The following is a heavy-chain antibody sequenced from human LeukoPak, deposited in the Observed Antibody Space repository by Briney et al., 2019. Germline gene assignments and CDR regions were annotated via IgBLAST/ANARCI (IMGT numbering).Heavy chain of an antibody. Sequence: ASVKVSCKASGYTFTSYDINWVRQATGQGLEWMGWMNPNSGNTGYAQKFQGRVTMTRNTSISTAYMELSSLRSEDTAVYYCARSNLGSATGGYWGQGTLVTVSS. CDR2: MNPNSGNT. J-gene: IGHJ4*02. CDR3: ARSNLGSATGGY. D-gene: IGHD1-26*01. V-gene: IGHV1-8*01. CDR1: GYTFTSYD.